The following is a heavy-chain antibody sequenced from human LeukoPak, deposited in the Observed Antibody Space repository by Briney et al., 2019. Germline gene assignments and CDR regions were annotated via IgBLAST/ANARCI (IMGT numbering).Heavy chain of an antibody. J-gene: IGHJ6*03. CDR1: GITFSTYA. CDR3: AKGGGYYYHYYMDV. CDR2: MSGSGGST. Sequence: GGSLRLSCAASGITFSTYAMSWVRQAPGKGREWVSGMSGSGGSTYYADSVKGRFTISRDDSKNTVYLQMNSLRAEDTAVYYCAKGGGYYYHYYMDVWGKGTTVTVSS. V-gene: IGHV3-23*01. D-gene: IGHD1-26*01.